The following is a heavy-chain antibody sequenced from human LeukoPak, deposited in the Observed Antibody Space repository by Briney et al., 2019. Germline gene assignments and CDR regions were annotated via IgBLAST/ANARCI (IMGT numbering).Heavy chain of an antibody. CDR3: ARGGGLYYYDSSGYHAFDI. J-gene: IGHJ3*02. D-gene: IGHD3-22*01. Sequence: SETLSLTCTVSGDSISSSSYYWGWIRQSPGKGLEWIGSIYHSGSTYYNPSLKSRVTISVDTSKNQFSLKLSSVTAADTAVYYCARGGGLYYYDSSGYHAFDIWGQGTMVTVSS. V-gene: IGHV4-39*07. CDR2: IYHSGST. CDR1: GDSISSSSYY.